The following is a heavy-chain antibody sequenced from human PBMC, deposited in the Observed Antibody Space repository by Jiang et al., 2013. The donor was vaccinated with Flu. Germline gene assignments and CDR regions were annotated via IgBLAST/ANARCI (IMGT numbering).Heavy chain of an antibody. CDR3: ARGRELPRPFDY. J-gene: IGHJ4*02. V-gene: IGHV1-18*01. CDR2: ISAYNGNX. Sequence: PGQGLEWMGWISAYNGNXNYAQKLQGRVTMTTDTSTSTAYMELRSLRSDDTAVYYCARGRELPRPFDYWGQGTLVTVSS. D-gene: IGHD1-26*01.